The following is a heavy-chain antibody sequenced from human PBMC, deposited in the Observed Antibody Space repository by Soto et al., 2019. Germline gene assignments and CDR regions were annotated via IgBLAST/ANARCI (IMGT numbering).Heavy chain of an antibody. CDR1: GFTFSNAW. CDR3: VTTGEDY. V-gene: IGHV3-15*01. D-gene: IGHD3-16*01. J-gene: IGHJ4*02. Sequence: GGSLRLSCAASGFTFSNAWMSWVRQAPGKGLEWVGRIKSKTDGGTTDYAAPVKGRFTISRDNAKKSLYLQMNSLRVEDTAVYYCVTTGEDYWGQGTLVTVSS. CDR2: IKSKTDGGTT.